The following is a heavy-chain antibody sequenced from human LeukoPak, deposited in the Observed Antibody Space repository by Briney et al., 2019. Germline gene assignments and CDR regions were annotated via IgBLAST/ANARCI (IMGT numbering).Heavy chain of an antibody. CDR3: ARAPVGYCSGGTCKRYFDY. CDR2: INFSGST. J-gene: IGHJ4*02. D-gene: IGHD2-15*01. V-gene: IGHV4-30-4*01. CDR1: GGSISSGDYY. Sequence: SETLSLTCTVSGGSISSGDYYWSWIRQPPGKGLEYIGYINFSGSTSYNPSLKGRLTISVVTSKNQFSLKLSSVTAADTAVYYCARAPVGYCSGGTCKRYFDYWGQGNLVTVSS.